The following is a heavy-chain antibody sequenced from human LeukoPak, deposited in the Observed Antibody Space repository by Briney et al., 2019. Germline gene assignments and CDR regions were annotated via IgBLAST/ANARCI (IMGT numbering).Heavy chain of an antibody. D-gene: IGHD5-18*01. J-gene: IGHJ3*02. CDR3: ARDPVQLWLPAFDI. V-gene: IGHV1-18*01. CDR1: GYTFTSYG. Sequence: ASVKVSCKASGYTFTSYGTSWVRQAPGQGLEWMGWISAYNGNTNYAQKLQGRVTMTTDTSTSTAYMELRSLRSDDTAVYYCARDPVQLWLPAFDIWGQGTMVTVSS. CDR2: ISAYNGNT.